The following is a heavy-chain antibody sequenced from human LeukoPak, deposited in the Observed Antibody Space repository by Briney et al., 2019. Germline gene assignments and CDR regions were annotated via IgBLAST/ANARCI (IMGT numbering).Heavy chain of an antibody. J-gene: IGHJ4*02. D-gene: IGHD5-12*01. Sequence: PGGSLRLSCSASGFTFSRYGMHWVRQAPGKGLEYVSAIVSNGDSTYYADSVKGRFTISRDNAKNTLYLQMSSLRPDDTAVYYCARDISGYSGYDNYDYWGQGTLVTVSS. V-gene: IGHV3-64D*09. CDR2: IVSNGDST. CDR1: GFTFSRYG. CDR3: ARDISGYSGYDNYDY.